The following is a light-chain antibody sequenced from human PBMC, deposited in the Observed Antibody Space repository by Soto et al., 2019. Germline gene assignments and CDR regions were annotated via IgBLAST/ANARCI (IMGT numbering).Light chain of an antibody. J-gene: IGKJ1*01. Sequence: EIVLTKSPATLSLSPGVRATLSCRASQSVSSYLAWYQQKPGQAPRLLIYDASNRATGIPARFSGSGSGTDFTLTISSLEPEDFAVYYCQQRSNWPPAWTFGQGTKVDIK. CDR3: QQRSNWPPAWT. V-gene: IGKV3-11*01. CDR1: QSVSSY. CDR2: DAS.